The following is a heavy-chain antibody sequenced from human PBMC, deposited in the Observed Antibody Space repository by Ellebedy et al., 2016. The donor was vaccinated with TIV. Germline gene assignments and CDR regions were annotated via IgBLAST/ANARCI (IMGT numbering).Heavy chain of an antibody. Sequence: PGGSLRLSCAPSGFTFGGYSINWVRQGPGKGMEWVSYISDDSTLIYYADSVHARFTISRDNANNSLYLPMNSLIAEDTAVYYCTRGSFPFYWGQGTLVTVSS. CDR2: ISDDSTLI. D-gene: IGHD1-26*01. V-gene: IGHV3-48*04. CDR3: TRGSFPFY. CDR1: GFTFGGYS. J-gene: IGHJ4*02.